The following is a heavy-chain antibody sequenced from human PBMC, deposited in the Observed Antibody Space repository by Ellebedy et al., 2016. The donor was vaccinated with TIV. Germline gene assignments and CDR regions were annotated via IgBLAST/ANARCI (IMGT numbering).Heavy chain of an antibody. CDR2: INPGDSDA. V-gene: IGHV5-51*01. CDR1: GYSFTTQW. D-gene: IGHD3-9*01. Sequence: GESLKISCQASGYSFTTQWISWVRQMGGRGLDWMGVINPGDSDARYSPSFQGQVTISVDKSINTAYLQWTNLRASDSAMYYCARCQYYEPLTGYYFCYLDYWGHGTLVTVSS. CDR3: ARCQYYEPLTGYYFCYLDY. J-gene: IGHJ4*01.